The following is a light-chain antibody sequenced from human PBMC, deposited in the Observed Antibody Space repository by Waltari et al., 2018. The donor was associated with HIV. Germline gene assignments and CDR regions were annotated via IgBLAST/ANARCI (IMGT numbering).Light chain of an antibody. Sequence: QLILTQSPSASASLGAAVKLTCILSSGHSTYAIAWLQHQPEKGPRFLMKLNSDGSHSKGDGIPDRFSGSSSGAERYLTISSLQSEDEADYYCQTWDTGPWVFGGGTKLTVL. V-gene: IGLV4-69*02. J-gene: IGLJ3*02. CDR1: SGHSTYA. CDR3: QTWDTGPWV. CDR2: LNSDGSH.